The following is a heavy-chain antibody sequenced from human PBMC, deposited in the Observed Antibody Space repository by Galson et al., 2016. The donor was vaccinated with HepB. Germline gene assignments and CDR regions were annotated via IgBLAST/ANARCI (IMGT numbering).Heavy chain of an antibody. J-gene: IGHJ3*01. V-gene: IGHV1-69*13. CDR1: RDTFRHYA. Sequence: SVKVSCKAPRDTFRHYAISWVRQAPGEGPEWMGDIVPVYRTPTYAQKFRGGVTITADESTSTAYMELRSLRSEDTAIYYCARPRHGDADDTFHLWGQGTMVTVSS. CDR2: IVPVYRTP. CDR3: ARPRHGDADDTFHL. D-gene: IGHD5-24*01.